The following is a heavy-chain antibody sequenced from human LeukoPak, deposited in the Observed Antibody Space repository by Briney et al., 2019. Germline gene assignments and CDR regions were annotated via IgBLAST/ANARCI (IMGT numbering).Heavy chain of an antibody. Sequence: SVKVSCKASGGTFSSYAISWVLQAPGQGLEWMGRIIPILDRTSYAQKLQGRVTITADKSTSTVYMELSSLRSEDTAVYYCARGWGGQTHFDHWGQGTLVTVSS. J-gene: IGHJ4*02. V-gene: IGHV1-69*04. CDR3: ARGWGGQTHFDH. D-gene: IGHD3-16*01. CDR2: IIPILDRT. CDR1: GGTFSSYA.